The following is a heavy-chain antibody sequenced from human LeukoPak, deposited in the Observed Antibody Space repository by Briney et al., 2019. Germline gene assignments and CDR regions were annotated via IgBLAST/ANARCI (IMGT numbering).Heavy chain of an antibody. CDR2: ISSSSSYI. CDR3: AKGSMIVVVGAFDI. Sequence: GGSLRLSCAASGFTFSSYSMNWVRQAPGKGLEWVSSISSSSSYIYYADSVKGRFTISRDNSKNTLYLQMNSLRAEDTAVYYCAKGSMIVVVGAFDIWGQGTMVTVSS. CDR1: GFTFSSYS. D-gene: IGHD3-22*01. J-gene: IGHJ3*02. V-gene: IGHV3-21*04.